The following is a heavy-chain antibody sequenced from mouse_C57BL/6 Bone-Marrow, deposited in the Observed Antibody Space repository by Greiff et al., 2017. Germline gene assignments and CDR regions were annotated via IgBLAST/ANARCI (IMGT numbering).Heavy chain of an antibody. Sequence: EVQLQQSGPGLVKPSQSLSLTCSVTGYSITSGYYWNWIRQFPGNKLEWMGYISYDGSNNYNPSLKNRNSITRDTSKNQFFLKLNSVTTEDTATKYGESEGYYDYDLAYWGQGTLVTVSA. CDR1: GYSITSGYY. V-gene: IGHV3-6*01. CDR3: ESEGYYDYDLAY. D-gene: IGHD2-4*01. J-gene: IGHJ3*01. CDR2: ISYDGSN.